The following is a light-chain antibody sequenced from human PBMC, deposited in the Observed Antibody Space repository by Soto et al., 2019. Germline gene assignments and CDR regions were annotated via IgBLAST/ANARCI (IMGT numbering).Light chain of an antibody. CDR3: QQYGSSP. CDR2: GAS. Sequence: EIVLTQSPCTLSLSPGERATLSCRASQSVSSSYLAWYQQKPGQAPRLLIYGASSRATGIPDRFSGSGSGTDFTLTISRLEPEDFAVYYCQQYGSSPFGQGTKVDIK. V-gene: IGKV3-20*01. J-gene: IGKJ1*01. CDR1: QSVSSSY.